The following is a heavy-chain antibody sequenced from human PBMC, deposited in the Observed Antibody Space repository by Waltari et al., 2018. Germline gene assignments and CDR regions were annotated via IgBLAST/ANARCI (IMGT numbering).Heavy chain of an antibody. CDR1: GFTFSSYW. J-gene: IGHJ3*02. Sequence: EVQLVESGGGLVQPGGSLRLSCAASGFTFSSYWMSWVRQAPGKGLEWVANIKQAGGEKYYVDSVKGRFTISRDNAKTSLYLQMNSRRAEDTAVYYCARDGLGYCSGGSCYLRGDAFDIWGQGTMVTVSS. V-gene: IGHV3-7*01. D-gene: IGHD2-15*01. CDR3: ARDGLGYCSGGSCYLRGDAFDI. CDR2: IKQAGGEK.